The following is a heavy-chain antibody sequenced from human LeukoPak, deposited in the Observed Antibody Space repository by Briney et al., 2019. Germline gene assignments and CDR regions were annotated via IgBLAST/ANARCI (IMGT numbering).Heavy chain of an antibody. Sequence: ASVKVSCKASGYTFRSYGISWVRQAPGQGLEWMGLINPNSGGTNYAQRFQGRVTLTRDTSISTAYMDLTSLRSDDTALYYCARVASGHNYGSWFDPWGQGTLVTVSS. CDR2: INPNSGGT. CDR1: GYTFRSYG. J-gene: IGHJ5*02. V-gene: IGHV1-2*02. CDR3: ARVASGHNYGSWFDP. D-gene: IGHD3-10*01.